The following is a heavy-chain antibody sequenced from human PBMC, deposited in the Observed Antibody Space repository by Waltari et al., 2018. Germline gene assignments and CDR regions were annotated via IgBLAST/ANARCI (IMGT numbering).Heavy chain of an antibody. V-gene: IGHV4-39*07. CDR2: VSYDGTQ. CDR1: GASFTSSLYF. D-gene: IGHD6-13*01. Sequence: QVQLQESGPGLVKPSETLSLSCAVSGASFTSSLYFWVCIRQSPGKGLEWGGSVSYDGTQNNNSFVTRRGSMSADTSKEQFYLKMTSMTAADTAIYYCARQKAAAGSRGFECDSWGQGTLVTVSS. J-gene: IGHJ4*02. CDR3: ARQKAAAGSRGFECDS.